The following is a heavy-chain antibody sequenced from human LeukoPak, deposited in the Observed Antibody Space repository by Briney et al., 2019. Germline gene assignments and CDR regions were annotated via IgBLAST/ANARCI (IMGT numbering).Heavy chain of an antibody. J-gene: IGHJ4*02. CDR2: IIPIFGTA. CDR1: GGTFSSYA. CDR3: ARVREDSGDYLNLAYFDY. D-gene: IGHD4-17*01. Sequence: SVKVSCKASGGTFSSYAISWVRQAPGQGLEWMGGIIPIFGTANYAQKFQGRVTITADESTSTAYMELSSLRSEDTAVYYCARVREDSGDYLNLAYFDYWGQGTLVTVSS. V-gene: IGHV1-69*13.